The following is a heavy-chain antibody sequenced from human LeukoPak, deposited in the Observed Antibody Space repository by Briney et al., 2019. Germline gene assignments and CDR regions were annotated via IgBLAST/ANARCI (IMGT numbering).Heavy chain of an antibody. D-gene: IGHD3-22*01. CDR2: ISWNSGSI. CDR1: GFTFDDYA. Sequence: GRSLRLSCAASGFTFDDYAMHWVRQAPGKGLEWVSGISWNSGSIGYADSVKGRFTISRDNAKNSLYLQMNSLRAEGTALYYCAKDKGGGSGYYAYYFDYWGQGTLVTVSS. CDR3: AKDKGGGSGYYAYYFDY. V-gene: IGHV3-9*01. J-gene: IGHJ4*02.